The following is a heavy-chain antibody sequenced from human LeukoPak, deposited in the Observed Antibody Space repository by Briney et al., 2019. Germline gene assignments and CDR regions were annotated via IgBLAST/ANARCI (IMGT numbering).Heavy chain of an antibody. CDR2: ISSSSSYI. V-gene: IGHV3-21*01. CDR3: ARDRGVPAAPNDAFDI. J-gene: IGHJ3*02. CDR1: GFTFSSYS. D-gene: IGHD2-2*01. Sequence: GGSLRLSCAASGFTFSSYSMNWVRQAPGKGLEWVSSISSSSSYIYYADSVKGRFTISRDNAKNSLYLQMNSLRAEDTAVYYCARDRGVPAAPNDAFDIWGQGTMVTVSS.